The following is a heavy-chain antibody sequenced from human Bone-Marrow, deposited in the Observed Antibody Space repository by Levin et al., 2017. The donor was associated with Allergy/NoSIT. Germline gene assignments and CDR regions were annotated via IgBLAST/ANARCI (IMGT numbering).Heavy chain of an antibody. CDR3: ARGVRADSYYYGMDV. J-gene: IGHJ6*02. V-gene: IGHV3-23*01. CDR2: TTGGGGSK. Sequence: PGGSLRLSCAASGFTFSSYPMTWVRQAPGKGLEWVSATTGGGGSKYYADSVKGRFTISRDNSKKTLYLQMNSLRAEDTGVFYCARGVRADSYYYGMDVWGQGTTVTVSS. CDR1: GFTFSSYP.